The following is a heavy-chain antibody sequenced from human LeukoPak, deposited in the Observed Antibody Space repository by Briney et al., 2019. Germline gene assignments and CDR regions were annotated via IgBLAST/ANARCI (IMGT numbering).Heavy chain of an antibody. D-gene: IGHD6-6*01. CDR2: IYSGGST. Sequence: GGSLRLSCAVSGFTFSGYWMSWFRQAPGKELEWVSLIYSGGSTHYADSVKGRFTISRDNSKNTLYLQMNSLRVDDTAVYYCARDPPAVAANTYGWGQGTLVTVSS. J-gene: IGHJ4*02. CDR1: GFTFSGYW. CDR3: ARDPPAVAANTYG. V-gene: IGHV3-66*01.